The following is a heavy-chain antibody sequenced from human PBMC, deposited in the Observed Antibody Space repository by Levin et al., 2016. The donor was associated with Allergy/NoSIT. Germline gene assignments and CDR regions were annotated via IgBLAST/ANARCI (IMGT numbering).Heavy chain of an antibody. CDR2: IYYSGST. Sequence: SETLSLTCTVSGGSISSYYWSWIRQPPGKGLEWIGYIYYSGSTNYNPSLKSRVTISVDTSKNQFSLKLSSVTAADTAVYYCARLGYCSSTSCYSRQYYYYGMDVWGQGTTVTVSS. V-gene: IGHV4-59*01. J-gene: IGHJ6*02. CDR3: ARLGYCSSTSCYSRQYYYYGMDV. D-gene: IGHD2-2*01. CDR1: GGSISSYY.